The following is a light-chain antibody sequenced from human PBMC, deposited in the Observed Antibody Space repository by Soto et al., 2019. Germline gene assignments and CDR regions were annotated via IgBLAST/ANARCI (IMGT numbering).Light chain of an antibody. CDR1: QSISTE. J-gene: IGKJ2*01. CDR2: SAS. Sequence: EIVMTQSPATLSVSPGERATLSCRASQSISTELAWYQQKPGQPPRLLIYSASTRATGVPARFTGSGSGSEYTLNISGLQYEDFAVYYCQQGHNWPLTFGQGTRLEI. CDR3: QQGHNWPLT. V-gene: IGKV3-15*01.